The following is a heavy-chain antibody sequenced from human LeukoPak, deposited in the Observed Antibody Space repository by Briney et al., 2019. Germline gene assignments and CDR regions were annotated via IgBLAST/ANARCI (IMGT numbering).Heavy chain of an antibody. CDR2: ISYDGSNK. CDR1: GFTFSSYA. Sequence: GGSLRLSCAASGFTFSSYAMHWVRQAPGKGLEWVAVISYDGSNKYYADSVKGRFTISRDNSKNTLYLRMNSLRAEDTAVYYCARDRWDIVANFDYWGQGTLVTVSS. V-gene: IGHV3-30*04. J-gene: IGHJ4*02. D-gene: IGHD5-12*01. CDR3: ARDRWDIVANFDY.